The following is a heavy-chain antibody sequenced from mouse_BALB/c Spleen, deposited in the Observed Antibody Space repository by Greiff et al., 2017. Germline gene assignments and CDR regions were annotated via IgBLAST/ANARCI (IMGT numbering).Heavy chain of an antibody. V-gene: IGHV5-12-1*01. CDR1: GFAFSSYD. J-gene: IGHJ4*01. D-gene: IGHD1-1*01. Sequence: DVKLVESGGGLVQPGGSLKLSCAASGFAFSSYDMSWVRQTPEKRLEWVAYISSGGGSTYYPDTVKGRFTISRDNAKNTLYLQMSSLKSEDTAMYYCARQPLVTTVVDYWGQGTSVTVSS. CDR2: ISSGGGST. CDR3: ARQPLVTTVVDY.